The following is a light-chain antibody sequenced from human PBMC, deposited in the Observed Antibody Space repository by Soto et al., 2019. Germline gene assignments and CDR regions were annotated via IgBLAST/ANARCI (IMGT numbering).Light chain of an antibody. CDR2: DVS. V-gene: IGLV2-11*01. J-gene: IGLJ3*02. CDR3: CSYAGSYTSWV. CDR1: SSDVGGYNY. Sequence: QSALTQPRSVSGSPGQSVTISCTGTSSDVGGYNYVSWYQQHPGKAPKLMIYDVSKRPSGVPDRFSGSKSGNTASLTISGHQADDEADYYCCSYAGSYTSWVFGGGTKLTVL.